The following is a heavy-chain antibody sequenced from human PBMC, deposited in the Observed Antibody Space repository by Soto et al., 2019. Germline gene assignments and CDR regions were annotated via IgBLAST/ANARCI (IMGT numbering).Heavy chain of an antibody. J-gene: IGHJ5*02. CDR2: IIAIFGTA. CDR3: ARAPRYYDILTGYYKSDNWFDP. Sequence: QVQLVQSGAEVKKPGSSVKVSCKASGGTFSSYAISWVRQAPGQGLEWMGGIIAIFGTANYAQQFQGRVTITADESTSTADMELSSLRSEDTAVYYCARAPRYYDILTGYYKSDNWFDPWGQGTLVTVSS. CDR1: GGTFSSYA. D-gene: IGHD3-9*01. V-gene: IGHV1-69*01.